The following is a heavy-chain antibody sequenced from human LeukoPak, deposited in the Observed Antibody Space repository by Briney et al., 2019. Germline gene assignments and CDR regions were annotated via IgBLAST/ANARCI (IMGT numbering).Heavy chain of an antibody. Sequence: GGSLRLSCAASGFTFSTYNRNWLRQAPGKGLEWISYISADSSTVQYADSVRGRFTTSRDNAKNSLYLQMNSLRAEDTAVYYCVRDNSRGQSLGVIYWGQGSLVTVSS. D-gene: IGHD3-22*01. V-gene: IGHV3-48*01. CDR2: ISADSSTV. J-gene: IGHJ4*02. CDR3: VRDNSRGQSLGVIY. CDR1: GFTFSTYN.